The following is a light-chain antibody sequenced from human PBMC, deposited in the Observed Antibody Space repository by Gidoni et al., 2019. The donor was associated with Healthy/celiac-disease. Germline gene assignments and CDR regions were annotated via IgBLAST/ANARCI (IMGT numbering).Light chain of an antibody. Sequence: IVMTQSPATLSVSPGERATLSCMASHSVSSDLAWYQQKPGQAPRLLIYGASTRATGIPARFSGSGSGTEFTLTISSLQSEDFAVYYCQQYNNWPPYTFGQGTKLEIK. J-gene: IGKJ2*01. CDR3: QQYNNWPPYT. CDR1: HSVSSD. V-gene: IGKV3-15*01. CDR2: GAS.